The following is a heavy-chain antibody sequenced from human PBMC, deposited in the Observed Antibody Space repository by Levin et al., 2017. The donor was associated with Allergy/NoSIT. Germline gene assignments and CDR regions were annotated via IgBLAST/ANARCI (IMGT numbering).Heavy chain of an antibody. CDR1: GFTFSRYS. CDR2: ISASSRYI. V-gene: IGHV3-21*01. D-gene: IGHD3-10*01. Sequence: GESLKISCAASGFTFSRYSMNWVRQAPGKGLEWVSSISASSRYIYYTDSVKGRFTISRDDARNSLFLEMNRLRAEDTAVYYCARALYYYVSGTYYETFDNWGQGTLVTVSS. J-gene: IGHJ4*02. CDR3: ARALYYYVSGTYYETFDN.